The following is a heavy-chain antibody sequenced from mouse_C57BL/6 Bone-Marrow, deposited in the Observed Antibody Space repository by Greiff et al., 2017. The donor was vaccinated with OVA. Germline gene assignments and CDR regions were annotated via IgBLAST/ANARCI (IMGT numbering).Heavy chain of an antibody. CDR1: GFTFSDYG. CDR2: ISRGSSTI. Sequence: DVMLVESGGGLVKPGGSLKLSCAASGFTFSDYGMHWVRQAPETGLEWVAYISRGSSTISYADTVKGRLTIDRDKEKNTLFLQMTSLRSEDRAMYYCARINYWYFDVWGTGTTVTVSS. V-gene: IGHV5-17*01. J-gene: IGHJ1*03. CDR3: ARINYWYFDV.